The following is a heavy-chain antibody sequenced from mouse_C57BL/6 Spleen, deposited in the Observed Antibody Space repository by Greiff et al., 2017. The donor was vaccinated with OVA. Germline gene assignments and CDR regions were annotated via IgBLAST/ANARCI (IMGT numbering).Heavy chain of an antibody. Sequence: QVQLQQSGAELVKPGASVKISCTASGYAFSSYWMNWVKQSPGKGLEWIGQIYPGDGDTNYNGKFKGKATLTADKSTSTAYMQLSSLTSEDTAVYYCARNKDSAWYAGWGTGPMVTVSA. J-gene: IGHJ3*01. CDR2: IYPGDGDT. CDR3: ARNKDSAWYAG. V-gene: IGHV1-80*01. CDR1: GYAFSSYW.